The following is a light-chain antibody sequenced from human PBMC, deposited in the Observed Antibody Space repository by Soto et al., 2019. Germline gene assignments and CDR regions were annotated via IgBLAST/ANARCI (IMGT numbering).Light chain of an antibody. CDR2: AAS. J-gene: IGKJ1*01. V-gene: IGKV1-17*01. CDR1: QGIRND. CDR3: LQHYSYARP. Sequence: DIQMTQSPSSLYASVGDRVTITCRASQGIRNDLGWYQQKPGHAPKRLIYAASSWQSGVPSSISGSGSVTRFTLTISSLHSEDFATYYCLQHYSYARPFGQGTKVDIK.